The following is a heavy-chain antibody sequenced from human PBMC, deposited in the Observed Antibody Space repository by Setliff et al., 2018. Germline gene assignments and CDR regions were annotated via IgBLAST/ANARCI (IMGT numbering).Heavy chain of an antibody. Sequence: LSLTCALYGQSFSDYYWSWVRQPPGKGLEWIGEIYHSGSTNYNPSLKSRVTISVDTSKNQFSLKLSSVTAADTAVYYCVRGRQYCSSPTCYSSYFYYYGMDVWGQGTTVTVSS. CDR3: VRGRQYCSSPTCYSSYFYYYGMDV. V-gene: IGHV4-34*01. D-gene: IGHD2-2*02. CDR1: GQSFSDYY. CDR2: IYHSGST. J-gene: IGHJ6*02.